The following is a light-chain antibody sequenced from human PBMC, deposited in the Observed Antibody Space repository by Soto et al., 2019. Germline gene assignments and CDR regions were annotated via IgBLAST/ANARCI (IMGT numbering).Light chain of an antibody. J-gene: IGKJ3*01. V-gene: IGKV3-11*01. CDR2: DAS. CDR3: HQRSKWFA. CDR1: PSVSRN. Sequence: EIVLTQSPAILSLSPGETATFSCWASPSVSRNLDWYQHKPGQTPRLLIYDASNRATGTPFRFSGSWSGTNSSLTISSLEPEDLAVYYCHQRSKWFACGLGTKVDIK.